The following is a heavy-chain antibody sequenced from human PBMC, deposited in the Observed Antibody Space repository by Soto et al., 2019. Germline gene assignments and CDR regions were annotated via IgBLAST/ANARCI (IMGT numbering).Heavy chain of an antibody. V-gene: IGHV3-9*01. Sequence: EVQLVESGGGLVQPGRSLRLSCAASGFTFDDYAMHWVRQAPGKGLEWVSGISWNSGSIGYADSVKGRFTISRDNAKNPLYLQMNSLRAEDTALYYCAKGQTAGTEVDGMDVWGQGTTVTVSS. J-gene: IGHJ6*02. CDR2: ISWNSGSI. CDR1: GFTFDDYA. CDR3: AKGQTAGTEVDGMDV. D-gene: IGHD6-13*01.